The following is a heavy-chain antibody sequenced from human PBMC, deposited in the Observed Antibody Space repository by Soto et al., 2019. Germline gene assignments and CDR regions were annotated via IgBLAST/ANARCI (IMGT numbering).Heavy chain of an antibody. V-gene: IGHV3-23*01. CDR2: ITGSGTST. CDR3: AKDQGGPY. Sequence: GGSLRLSCAASGFTFSSYAMSWVRQAPGKGLEWVSAITGSGTSTYYADSVKGRSTISRDNSKNTLYLLMNSLRAEDTAVYYCAKDQGGPYWGQGTLVTVSS. J-gene: IGHJ4*02. CDR1: GFTFSSYA. D-gene: IGHD3-16*01.